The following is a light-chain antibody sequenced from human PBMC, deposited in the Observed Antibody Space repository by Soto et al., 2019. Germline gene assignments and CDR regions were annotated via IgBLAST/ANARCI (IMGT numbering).Light chain of an antibody. CDR1: QSVSSN. J-gene: IGKJ2*01. Sequence: IGLTQSPATLSLSIGERATLSCRASQSVSSNLAWYQQKPGQAPRLLIYGASTRATDIPARFSGTGSGTDFTLTISRLEPEDFAVYYCQQYGSSPYTFGLGTKVDNK. CDR2: GAS. V-gene: IGKV3-20*01. CDR3: QQYGSSPYT.